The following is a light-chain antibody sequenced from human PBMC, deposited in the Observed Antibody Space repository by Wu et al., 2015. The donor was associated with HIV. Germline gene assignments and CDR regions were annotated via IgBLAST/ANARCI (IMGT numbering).Light chain of an antibody. CDR1: QTISSY. CDR2: AAS. Sequence: DIQMTQSPSSLSASIGDRVTITCRASQTISSYLNWYQQKPGKAPKLLIYAASSLQSGVPSRFSGSGSGTHFTLTISSLQPEYFATYYCQQSYSAPRKYSFGLGDQAGGQT. V-gene: IGKV1-39*01. J-gene: IGKJ2*03. CDR3: QQSYSAPRKYS.